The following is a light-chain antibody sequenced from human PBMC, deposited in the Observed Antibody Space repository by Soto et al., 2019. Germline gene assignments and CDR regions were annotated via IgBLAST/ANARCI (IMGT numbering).Light chain of an antibody. CDR3: VLYMCSGISL. J-gene: IGLJ2*01. CDR1: SGSVSTNYY. CDR2: NTN. Sequence: QTVVTQEPSFSVSPGGTVTLTCGLSSGSVSTNYYPSWCQQTPGQAPRTLIYNTNTRSSGVPDRFSGSIIGNNAALAITGALADDESYYDCVLYMCSGISLFCGVTELTLL. V-gene: IGLV8-61*01.